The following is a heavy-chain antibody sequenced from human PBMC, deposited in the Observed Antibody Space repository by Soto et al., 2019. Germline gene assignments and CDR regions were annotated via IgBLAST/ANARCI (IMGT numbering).Heavy chain of an antibody. V-gene: IGHV3-23*01. CDR3: AKVTKRAAGGRYRDIKYGMDV. CDR2: ISGSGGSS. D-gene: IGHD6-13*01. J-gene: IGHJ6*02. Sequence: GGSLRLSCAASGFTFSSYAMTWVRQAPGKGLEWVSVISGSGGSSYYADSVKGRFTISRDTSKNTLFLQMNGLRPEDTAVYYCAKVTKRAAGGRYRDIKYGMDVWGQGTTVTVSS. CDR1: GFTFSSYA.